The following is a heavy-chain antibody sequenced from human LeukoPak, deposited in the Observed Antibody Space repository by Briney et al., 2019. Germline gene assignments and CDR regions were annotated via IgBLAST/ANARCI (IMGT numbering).Heavy chain of an antibody. V-gene: IGHV3-30*18. Sequence: GGSLRLSCAASGFTFYSYGMHWVRQAPGKGLEWVALISYNGRNNYYADSVKGRFTISRDNSKNALYLQVSSLRTEDTAVYFCAKDNRGYFDFWGQGTLVTVSS. CDR1: GFTFYSYG. J-gene: IGHJ4*02. CDR3: AKDNRGYFDF. CDR2: ISYNGRNN. D-gene: IGHD3-16*01.